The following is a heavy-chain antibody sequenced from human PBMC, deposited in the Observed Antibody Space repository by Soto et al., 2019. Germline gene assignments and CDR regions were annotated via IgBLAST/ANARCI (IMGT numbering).Heavy chain of an antibody. V-gene: IGHV3-23*01. D-gene: IGHD3-16*01. CDR3: AKLRGDWDPYYYYYMDV. Sequence: GGSLRLSCAASGFTFSSYAMSWVRQAPGKGLEWVSAISGSGGSTYYADSVKGRFTISRDNSKNTLYLQMNSLRAEDTAVYYCAKLRGDWDPYYYYYMDVWGKGTTVTVSS. CDR2: ISGSGGST. CDR1: GFTFSSYA. J-gene: IGHJ6*03.